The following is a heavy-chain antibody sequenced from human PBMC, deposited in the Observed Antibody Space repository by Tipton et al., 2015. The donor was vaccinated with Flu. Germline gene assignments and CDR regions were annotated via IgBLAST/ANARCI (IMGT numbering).Heavy chain of an antibody. V-gene: IGHV1-2*02. CDR1: GYTFTGYY. J-gene: IGHJ6*02. D-gene: IGHD4/OR15-4a*01. CDR2: INPNSGGT. CDR3: ARVRVRPDPYYYGMDV. Sequence: QVQLVQSGAEVKKPGASVKVSCKASGYTFTGYYMHWVRQAPGQGLEWMGWINPNSGGTNYAQKFQGRVTMTRDTSISAAYMELSRLRSDDTAVYYCARVRVRPDPYYYGMDVWGQGTTVTVSS.